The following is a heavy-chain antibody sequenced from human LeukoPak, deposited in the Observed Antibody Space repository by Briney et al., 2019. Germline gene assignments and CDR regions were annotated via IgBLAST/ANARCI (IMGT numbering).Heavy chain of an antibody. V-gene: IGHV3-23*01. J-gene: IGHJ4*02. Sequence: PGGSLRLSCAASRFTFSNDAMSWVRRAPGKGLEWVSAISGSGGSTFYADFVKGRFTISRDNSKNTLYLQMNSLGADDTAVYYCAKVGGGFNPTLYFDFWGQGTLVTVSS. CDR3: AKVGGGFNPTLYFDF. D-gene: IGHD3-16*01. CDR1: RFTFSNDA. CDR2: ISGSGGST.